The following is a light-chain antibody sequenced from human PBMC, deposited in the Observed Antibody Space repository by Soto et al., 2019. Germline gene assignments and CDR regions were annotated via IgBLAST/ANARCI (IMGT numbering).Light chain of an antibody. Sequence: QSVLTQPPSVSGAPGQRVTISCTGSSSNIGAGYDVHWYQQVPGTAPKLLIFGNNNRPSGVPDRFSGSKSGTSASLAITGLQAEDEADYYCQSFDSSLSGYVFGAGTKLTV. CDR1: SSNIGAGYD. CDR2: GNN. J-gene: IGLJ1*01. CDR3: QSFDSSLSGYV. V-gene: IGLV1-40*01.